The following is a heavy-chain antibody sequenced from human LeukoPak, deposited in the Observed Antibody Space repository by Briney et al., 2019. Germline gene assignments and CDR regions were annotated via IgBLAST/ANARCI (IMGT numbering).Heavy chain of an antibody. J-gene: IGHJ4*02. D-gene: IGHD2-15*01. CDR1: GGSISSYY. V-gene: IGHV4-59*08. CDR3: ARRRGYCSGGSCYSRDYFDY. Sequence: SETLSLTCTVSGGSISSYYWSWIRQPPGKGLEWIGDIYYSGSTNYNPSLKSRVTISVDTSKNQFSLKLSSVTAADTAVYYCARRRGYCSGGSCYSRDYFDYWGQGTLVTVSS. CDR2: IYYSGST.